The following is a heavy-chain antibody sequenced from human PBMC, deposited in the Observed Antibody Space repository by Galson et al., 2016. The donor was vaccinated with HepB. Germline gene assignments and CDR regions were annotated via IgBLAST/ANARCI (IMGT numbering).Heavy chain of an antibody. J-gene: IGHJ4*02. CDR3: ARRPTYAYFFDY. V-gene: IGHV4-39*01. CDR1: GGSISSGPCY. D-gene: IGHD2/OR15-2a*01. Sequence: SETLSLTCTVSGGSISSGPCYWSWIRQYPGKGLEWIGNFYYTGSTYYNPSLKSRVTISVDTSRNQVSLNLTSLTAADTAVYFCARRPTYAYFFDYWGQGTLVAVSS. CDR2: FYYTGST.